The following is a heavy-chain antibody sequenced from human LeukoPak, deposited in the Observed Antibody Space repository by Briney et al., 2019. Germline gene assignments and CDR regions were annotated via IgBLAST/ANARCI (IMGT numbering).Heavy chain of an antibody. J-gene: IGHJ4*02. V-gene: IGHV1-2*02. Sequence: ASVKVSCKASGYTFTAYYMHWVRQAPGQGLEWMGWINPNSGGTNYPQKFQGRVTITRDTSISTAYMDLSRLRSDDTAVYYCASARDSGSYPSPFDYWGQGTLVTVSS. CDR2: INPNSGGT. CDR3: ASARDSGSYPSPFDY. D-gene: IGHD1-26*01. CDR1: GYTFTAYY.